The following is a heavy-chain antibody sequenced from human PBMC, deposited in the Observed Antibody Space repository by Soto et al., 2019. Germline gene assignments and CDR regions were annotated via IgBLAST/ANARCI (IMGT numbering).Heavy chain of an antibody. V-gene: IGHV1-69*12. D-gene: IGHD3-3*01. J-gene: IGHJ5*02. CDR3: ARGITIFGVDQPNCWFDP. CDR2: IIPIFGTA. Sequence: QVQLVQSGAEVKKPGSSVKVSCKASGGTFSSYAISWVRQAPGQGLEWMGGIIPIFGTANYAQKFQGRVTSTADXXTXTXXMELSSLRSEDTAVYYCARGITIFGVDQPNCWFDPWGQGTLVTVSS. CDR1: GGTFSSYA.